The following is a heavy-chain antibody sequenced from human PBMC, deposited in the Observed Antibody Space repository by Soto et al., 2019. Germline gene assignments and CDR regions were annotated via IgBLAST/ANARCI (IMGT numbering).Heavy chain of an antibody. D-gene: IGHD2-15*01. Sequence: QITLKESGPTLVKPTQTLTLTCTFSGFSFFTSNVGVGWIRQPPGKALEWLALIYWDDDKRYSPSLKSRLTTAKDIAKNEVVLTMTNMVPVDTGTYYCAHKGGRGAGMDVWGQGTTVTVSS. CDR3: AHKGGRGAGMDV. V-gene: IGHV2-5*02. J-gene: IGHJ6*02. CDR1: GFSFFTSNVG. CDR2: IYWDDDK.